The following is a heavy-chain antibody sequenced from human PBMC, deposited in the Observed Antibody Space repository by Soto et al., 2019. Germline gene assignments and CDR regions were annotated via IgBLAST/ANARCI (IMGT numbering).Heavy chain of an antibody. V-gene: IGHV1-46*01. CDR2: INPSGGST. J-gene: IGHJ1*01. D-gene: IGHD3-9*01. CDR3: VREGGGNTGILTGYYVS. Sequence: ASVKVSCKASGYTFTSYYMHWVRQAPGQGLEWMGIINPSGGSTSYAQKFQGRVTMTRDTSTSTVYMELSSLRSEDTAVYYCVREGGGNTGILTGYYVSWGQGTLVTVSS. CDR1: GYTFTSYY.